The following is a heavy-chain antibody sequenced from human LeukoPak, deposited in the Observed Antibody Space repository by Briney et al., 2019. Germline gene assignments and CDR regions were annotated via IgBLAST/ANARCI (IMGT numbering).Heavy chain of an antibody. Sequence: PSETLSLTCTVSGGSISSSSAYWGWIRQPPGKGLEWIGSIYYSKNTYYNPSLKSRVTISADTSKDQFSLTLGSVSATDTAVYYCVSPRGFSYGYFDYWGQGTLVTVSS. CDR2: IYYSKNT. V-gene: IGHV4-39*01. J-gene: IGHJ4*02. CDR1: GGSISSSSAY. CDR3: VSPRGFSYGYFDY. D-gene: IGHD5-18*01.